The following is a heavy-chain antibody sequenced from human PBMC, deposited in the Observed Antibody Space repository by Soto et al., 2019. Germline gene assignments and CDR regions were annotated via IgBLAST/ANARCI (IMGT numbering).Heavy chain of an antibody. CDR1: GGSISSGGYY. CDR3: ARGRREIVVPAAITNWFDP. CDR2: IYYSGST. Sequence: SETLSLTCTVSGGSISSGGYYWSWIRQHPGKGLEWIGYIYYSGSTYYNPSLKSRVTISVDTSKNQFSLKLSSVTAADTAVYYCARGRREIVVPAAITNWFDPWGQGTLVTVPS. V-gene: IGHV4-31*03. D-gene: IGHD2-2*01. J-gene: IGHJ5*02.